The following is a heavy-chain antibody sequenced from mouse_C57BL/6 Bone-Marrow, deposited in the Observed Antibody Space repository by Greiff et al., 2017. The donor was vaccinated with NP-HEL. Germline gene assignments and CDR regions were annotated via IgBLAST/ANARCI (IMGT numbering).Heavy chain of an antibody. Sequence: VQLQQSGAELVRPGASVKLSCKASGYTFTDYYINWVKQRPGQGLEWIARIYPGSGNTYYNEKFKGKATLTAEKSSSTAYMQLSSLTSEDSAVSFCSRSVITTVGYFDVWGTGTTVTVSS. V-gene: IGHV1-76*01. CDR1: GYTFTDYY. D-gene: IGHD1-1*01. J-gene: IGHJ1*03. CDR3: SRSVITTVGYFDV. CDR2: IYPGSGNT.